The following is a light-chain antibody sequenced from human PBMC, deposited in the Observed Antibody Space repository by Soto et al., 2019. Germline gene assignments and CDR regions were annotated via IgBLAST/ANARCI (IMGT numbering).Light chain of an antibody. CDR2: EVS. J-gene: IGLJ2*01. CDR1: SRDIGAYKY. V-gene: IGLV2-14*01. Sequence: QSVLTQPASVSGSPGQSITISCTGTSRDIGAYKYVSWYQQHPGKSPKLIIYEVSNWPSGISDRFSGSKSGNGASLTISGLQAEDEADYYCCSYTRGSTLVVFGGGTKLTVL. CDR3: CSYTRGSTLVV.